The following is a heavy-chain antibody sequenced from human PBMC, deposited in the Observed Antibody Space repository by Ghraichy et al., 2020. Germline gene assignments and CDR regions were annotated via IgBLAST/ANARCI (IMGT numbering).Heavy chain of an antibody. J-gene: IGHJ3*02. D-gene: IGHD2-21*01. V-gene: IGHV3-53*01. Sequence: GESLNISCVGSGFDVSINRMSWVRQAPGKGLEWVSAIYSGGTTDYADSVKGRFTFSRDNSKNTVYLQMNSLRVDDTAVYYCARDLWAFDIWGQGTLVTVPS. CDR3: ARDLWAFDI. CDR1: GFDVSINR. CDR2: IYSGGTT.